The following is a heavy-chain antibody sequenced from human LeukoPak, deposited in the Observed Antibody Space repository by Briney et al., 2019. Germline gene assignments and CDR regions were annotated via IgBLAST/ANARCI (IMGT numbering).Heavy chain of an antibody. V-gene: IGHV1-69*13. CDR3: ASYCGGDCYHPEYFQH. D-gene: IGHD2-21*02. J-gene: IGHJ1*01. Sequence: GASVKVSCKASGYAFTSYGISWVRQAPGQGLEWMGGIIPIFGTANYAQKFQGRVTITADESTSTAYMELSSLRSEDTAVYYCASYCGGDCYHPEYFQHWGQGTLVTVSS. CDR1: GYAFTSYG. CDR2: IIPIFGTA.